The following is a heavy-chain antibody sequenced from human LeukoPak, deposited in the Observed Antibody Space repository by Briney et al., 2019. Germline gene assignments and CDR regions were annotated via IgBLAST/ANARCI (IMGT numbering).Heavy chain of an antibody. V-gene: IGHV7-4-1*02. CDR3: ALYYDILTGYSGGYYYMDV. CDR1: GYTFTTYG. D-gene: IGHD3-9*01. CDR2: INTNTGNP. Sequence: GASVKVSCKASGYTFTTYGMNWVRQAPGQGLEWMGWINTNTGNPTYAQGFTGRFVFSLDTSVSTAYLQISSLKAEDTAVYYCALYYDILTGYSGGYYYMDVWGKGTTVTVSS. J-gene: IGHJ6*03.